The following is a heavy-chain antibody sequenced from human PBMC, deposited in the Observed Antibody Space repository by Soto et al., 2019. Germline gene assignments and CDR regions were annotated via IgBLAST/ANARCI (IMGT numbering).Heavy chain of an antibody. J-gene: IGHJ5*02. V-gene: IGHV4-30-4*01. CDR1: GFSIGSVDYF. CDR2: VSYSGNT. D-gene: IGHD3-22*01. Sequence: TXCLTFTFSGFSIGSVDYFGIWSRQPPGRCVEWIGFVSYSGNTVSNPSRKSRVRISVDTSKNQISLELTSVTAAETAAYYCARELGSCDSASRSETWGSWGRGTLVTVSS. CDR3: ARELGSCDSASRSETWGS.